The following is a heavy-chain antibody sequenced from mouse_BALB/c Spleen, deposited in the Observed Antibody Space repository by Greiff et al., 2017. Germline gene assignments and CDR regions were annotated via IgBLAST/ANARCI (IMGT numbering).Heavy chain of an antibody. V-gene: IGHV1S56*01. D-gene: IGHD4-1*01. CDR1: GYTFTEYI. CDR3: ARSGTGAMDY. Sequence: QVQLQQSGAELVKPGASVKLSCKASGYTFTEYIIHWVKQRPGQGLEWIGWIYPGDGSTKYNEKFKGKATLTADKSSSTAYMQLSSLTSENSAVYFCARSGTGAMDYWGQGTSVTVSS. CDR2: IYPGDGST. J-gene: IGHJ4*01.